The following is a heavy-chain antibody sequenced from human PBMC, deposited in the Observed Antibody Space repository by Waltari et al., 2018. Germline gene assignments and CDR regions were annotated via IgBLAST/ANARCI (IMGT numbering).Heavy chain of an antibody. D-gene: IGHD2-15*01. CDR3: ARHNLKNSGGWSGGY. CDR1: GGSISSYY. J-gene: IGHJ4*02. CDR2: IYASGDT. Sequence: QVQLQESGPGLVKPSETLSLICTVSGGSISSYYWSWIRQPAGKGLAWIGRIYASGDTTYNPSRKSRGTMSVDTSKNQFSLKLTSVTAADTAVYYCARHNLKNSGGWSGGYWGQGTLVIVSS. V-gene: IGHV4-4*07.